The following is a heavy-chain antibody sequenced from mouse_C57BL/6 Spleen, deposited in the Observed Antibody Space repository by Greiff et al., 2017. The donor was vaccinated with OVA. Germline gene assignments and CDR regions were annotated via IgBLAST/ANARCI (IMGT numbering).Heavy chain of an antibody. V-gene: IGHV14-2*01. J-gene: IGHJ2*01. CDR3: ARGVEY. CDR1: GFNIKDYY. CDR2: IDPEDAET. Sequence: EVQLQPSGAELVKPGASVKLSCTASGFNIKDYYMHWVKQRTEQGLTWIGRIDPEDAETKYAPQFQGKATITADTSSNTAYLQDSSLTSEDTAVYYCARGVEYWGQGTT.